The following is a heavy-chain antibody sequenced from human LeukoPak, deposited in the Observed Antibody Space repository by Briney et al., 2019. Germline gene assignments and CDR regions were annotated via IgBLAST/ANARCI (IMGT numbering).Heavy chain of an antibody. J-gene: IGHJ5*02. CDR2: IIPIFGTA. D-gene: IGHD4-17*01. Sequence: SVKVSCEASGGTFSSYAISWVRQAPGQGLEWMGGIIPIFGTANYAQKFQGRVTITADESTSTAYMELSSLRSEDTAVYYCARAPDYGDPPYWFDPWGQGTLVTVSS. CDR3: ARAPDYGDPPYWFDP. CDR1: GGTFSSYA. V-gene: IGHV1-69*13.